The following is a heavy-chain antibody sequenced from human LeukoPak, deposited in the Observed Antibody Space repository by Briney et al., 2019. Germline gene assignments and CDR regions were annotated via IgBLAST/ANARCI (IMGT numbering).Heavy chain of an antibody. CDR1: GRSFSGYY. V-gene: IGHV4-34*01. CDR3: ARGRLWVRGNNWFDP. D-gene: IGHD3-10*01. CDR2: INHSGRT. J-gene: IGHJ5*02. Sequence: SETLSLTCAVYGRSFSGYYWSWIRQPPGKGLEWIGEINHSGRTNYNPSFKGRVTIPVDTSKDRFSLKLSSVTAADTAVYYWARGRLWVRGNNWFDPWGQGTLVTVSS.